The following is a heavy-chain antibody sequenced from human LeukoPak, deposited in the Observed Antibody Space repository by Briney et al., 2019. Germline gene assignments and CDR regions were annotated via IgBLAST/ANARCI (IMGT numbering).Heavy chain of an antibody. J-gene: IGHJ3*02. V-gene: IGHV4-59*01. Sequence: SETLSLTCIVSGGSISSYYWSWIRQPPGKGLEWIEYIYYSGSTNYNPSLKSRVTISVDTSKNQFSLKLSSVTAADTAVYYCARDPYSSSYYRAFDIWGQGTMVTVSS. CDR2: IYYSGST. CDR3: ARDPYSSSYYRAFDI. D-gene: IGHD6-13*01. CDR1: GGSISSYY.